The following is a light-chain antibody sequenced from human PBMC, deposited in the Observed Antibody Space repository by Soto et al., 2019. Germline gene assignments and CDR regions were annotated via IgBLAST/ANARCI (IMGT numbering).Light chain of an antibody. Sequence: EIVMTQSPATLSVSPGERATLSCRASQSVSSNLAWYQQKPGQAPRLLIYGASTRATGITARFSGSGSGTEFTLTISSLQSEDFAVYYCQQYNSWVSFGQGTKVDIK. J-gene: IGKJ1*01. CDR2: GAS. V-gene: IGKV3-15*01. CDR1: QSVSSN. CDR3: QQYNSWVS.